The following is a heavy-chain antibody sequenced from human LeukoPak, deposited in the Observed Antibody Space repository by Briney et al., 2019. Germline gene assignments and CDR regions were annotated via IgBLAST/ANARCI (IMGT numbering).Heavy chain of an antibody. CDR3: ASPDTPRAVSHSGDWYYFDY. J-gene: IGHJ4*02. CDR1: GFTFNTFA. D-gene: IGHD3-9*01. V-gene: IGHV3-23*01. Sequence: GGSLRLSCAASGFTFNTFAMSWVRQAPGKGLEWVSVISASGDTTYYADSVKGRFTISRDNFKNTLFLQMNSLRDEDTAVYFCASPDTPRAVSHSGDWYYFDYWGQGTLVTVSS. CDR2: ISASGDTT.